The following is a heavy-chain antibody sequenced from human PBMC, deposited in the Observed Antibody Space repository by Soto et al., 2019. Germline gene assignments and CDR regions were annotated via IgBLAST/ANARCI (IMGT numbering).Heavy chain of an antibody. CDR3: ARDLRGQWLVIFDY. J-gene: IGHJ4*02. V-gene: IGHV1-18*01. CDR1: GYTFTSYG. CDR2: ISAYNGNT. Sequence: ASVKVSCKASGYTFTSYGISWVRQAPGQGLEWMGWISAYNGNTNYAQKLQGRVTMTTDTSTSTAYMELRSLRSDDTAVYYCARDLRGQWLVIFDYSGQATLVTVSS. D-gene: IGHD6-19*01.